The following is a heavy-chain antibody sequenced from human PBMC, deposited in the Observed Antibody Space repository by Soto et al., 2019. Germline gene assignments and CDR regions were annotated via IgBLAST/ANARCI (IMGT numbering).Heavy chain of an antibody. CDR1: GGPMTNYY. Sequence: QVQLQESGPGLVKPSDTLSLTCAISGGPMTNYYCCWFRQSPGQGLEWLGYMNYAGYASYNPSLRRRVTISPDTSKTYFSLALNSVTAADTALYYCARQGFGPLHGLVDVWGQGTTVTVSS. J-gene: IGHJ6*02. CDR3: ARQGFGPLHGLVDV. V-gene: IGHV4-59*08. D-gene: IGHD3-10*01. CDR2: MNYAGYA.